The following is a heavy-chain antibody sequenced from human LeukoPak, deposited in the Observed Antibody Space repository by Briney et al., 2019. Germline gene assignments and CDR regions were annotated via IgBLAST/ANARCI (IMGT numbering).Heavy chain of an antibody. CDR1: GYTFTSYY. Sequence: ASVKVSCTASGYTFTSYYMHWVRQAPGQGLEWMGMINPSGGSTSYAQKFQGRVPMTRDTSTSTLYMELSSLRSEDTAVYYCARGSRVMTTVTSVPDFDYWGQGTLVTVSS. D-gene: IGHD4-11*01. V-gene: IGHV1-46*01. CDR2: INPSGGST. J-gene: IGHJ4*02. CDR3: ARGSRVMTTVTSVPDFDY.